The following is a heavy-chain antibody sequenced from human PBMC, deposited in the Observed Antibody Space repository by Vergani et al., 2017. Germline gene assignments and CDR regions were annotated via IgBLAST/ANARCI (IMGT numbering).Heavy chain of an antibody. CDR3: ARVLDTAMVDY. CDR1: GFTFDDYA. J-gene: IGHJ4*02. V-gene: IGHV3-9*01. D-gene: IGHD5-18*01. CDR2: ISWNSGSI. Sequence: EVQLVESGGGLVQPGRSLRLSCAASGFTFDDYAMHWVRQAPGKGLEWVSGISWNSGSIGYADSVKGRFTISRDNAKNSLYLQMNSLRAEDTAVYYCARVLDTAMVDYWGQGTLVTVSS.